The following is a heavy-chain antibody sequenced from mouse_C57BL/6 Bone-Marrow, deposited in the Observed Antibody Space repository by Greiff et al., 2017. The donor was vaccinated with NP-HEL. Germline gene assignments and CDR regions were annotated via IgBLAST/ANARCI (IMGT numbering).Heavy chain of an antibody. CDR3: AREHDGYSGYYDY. D-gene: IGHD2-3*01. CDR1: GFTFSSYG. CDR2: ISSGGSYT. Sequence: EVKLVESGGDLVKPGGSLKLSCAASGFTFSSYGMSWVRQTPDKRLEWVATISSGGSYTYYPASVKGRFTISRDNATNTLDLQMRSLRTEDTAMYDYAREHDGYSGYYDYGGQGKALTVSA. V-gene: IGHV5-6*01. J-gene: IGHJ2*01.